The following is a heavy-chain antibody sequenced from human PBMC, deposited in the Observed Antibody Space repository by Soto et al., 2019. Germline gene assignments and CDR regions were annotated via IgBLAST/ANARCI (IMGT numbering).Heavy chain of an antibody. V-gene: IGHV3-53*01. CDR1: GFTFSNNY. CDR2: IYSVGST. J-gene: IGHJ4*02. Sequence: GGSLRLSCAASGFTFSNNYMSWVRQAPGKGLEWVSLIYSVGSTFYADSVKGRFTISRDNSKNTLFLQMNSLRAEDTAVYFCATYTSLDYWGQGTLVTVSS. CDR3: ATYTSLDY. D-gene: IGHD2-2*02.